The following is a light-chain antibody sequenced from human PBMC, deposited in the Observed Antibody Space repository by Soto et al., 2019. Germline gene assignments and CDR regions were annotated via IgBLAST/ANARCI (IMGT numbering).Light chain of an antibody. V-gene: IGKV1-5*03. J-gene: IGKJ4*01. CDR2: KAS. Sequence: DIQMTQSPSTLSASVGDRVTITCRASQSISSWLAWYQQKPGKAPKLLSYKASSLESRVPSRFSGSGSGAEFTLTISSLQPDDFATYYCQQYNSYPRPFGGGTKVDIK. CDR3: QQYNSYPRP. CDR1: QSISSW.